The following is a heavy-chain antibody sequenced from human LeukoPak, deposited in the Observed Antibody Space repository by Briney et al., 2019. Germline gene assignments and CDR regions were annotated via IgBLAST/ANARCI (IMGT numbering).Heavy chain of an antibody. D-gene: IGHD6-13*01. CDR3: AGVSSSSWSQLDY. J-gene: IGHJ4*02. CDR1: GGSISSYY. CDR2: IYYSGST. V-gene: IGHV4-59*01. Sequence: PSETLSLTCTVSGGSISSYYWSWIRQPPGKGLEWIGYIYYSGSTNYNPSLKSRVTISVDTSKNQFSLKLSSVTAADTAVYYCAGVSSSSWSQLDYWGQGTLVTVSS.